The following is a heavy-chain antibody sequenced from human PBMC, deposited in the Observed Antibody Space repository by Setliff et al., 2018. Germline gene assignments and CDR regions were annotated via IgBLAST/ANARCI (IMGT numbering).Heavy chain of an antibody. CDR1: GGSITTSSYS. D-gene: IGHD3-9*01. CDR3: AHSTTFDLHHDY. J-gene: IGHJ4*02. V-gene: IGHV4-39*01. Sequence: SETLSLTCTVSGGSITTSSYSWSWIRQPPGKALEWIGSIHYSVSTYYNPSLKVRATISRDTSSNPFSLKLFSMTAADTAVYYCAHSTTFDLHHDYWGQGALVTVSS. CDR2: IHYSVST.